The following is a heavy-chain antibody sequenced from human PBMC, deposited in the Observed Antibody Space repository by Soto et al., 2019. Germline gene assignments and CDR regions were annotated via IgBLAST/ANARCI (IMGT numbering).Heavy chain of an antibody. J-gene: IGHJ6*02. CDR2: IIPLFGTT. D-gene: IGHD3-10*01. Sequence: QVQVVQSGVEVRRPGSSVKVSCKASGDTFKNCVISWVRKAPGQGLEWMGGIIPLFGTTEFAQRFQGRLTMTTDESTTTAYMELSRLRSEDTATYYCAAELGFGKLSVVWGQGTRVIVSS. CDR3: AAELGFGKLSVV. V-gene: IGHV1-69*01. CDR1: GDTFKNCV.